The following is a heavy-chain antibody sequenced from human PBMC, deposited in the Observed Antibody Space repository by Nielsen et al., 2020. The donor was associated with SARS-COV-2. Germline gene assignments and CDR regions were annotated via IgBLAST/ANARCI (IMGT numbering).Heavy chain of an antibody. V-gene: IGHV4-34*01. D-gene: IGHD3-10*01. J-gene: IGHJ4*02. Sequence: ETLSLTCAVYGGSFSGYYWSWIRQPPGKGLEWIGEINHSGSTNYNPSLKSRVTISVDTSKNQFSLKLSSVTAADTAVYYCARGVYYGSGTHFDYWGQGTLVTVSS. CDR1: GGSFSGYY. CDR3: ARGVYYGSGTHFDY. CDR2: INHSGST.